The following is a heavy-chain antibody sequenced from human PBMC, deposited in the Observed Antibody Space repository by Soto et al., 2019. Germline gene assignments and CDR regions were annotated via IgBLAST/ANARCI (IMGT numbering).Heavy chain of an antibody. V-gene: IGHV1-46*01. CDR3: ARDLHGGVGEGTYNYYYGMDV. Sequence: QVQLVQSGAEVKRPGASVKVSCRASGYTFTNYYIYWVRQAPGQGLEWMGIINPSGGTTAYTPKFQGRLTMTRETSTNTVYMELSSLTSEDTAVYYCARDLHGGVGEGTYNYYYGMDVWGQVTAVTVSS. CDR2: INPSGGTT. CDR1: GYTFTNYY. D-gene: IGHD3-10*01. J-gene: IGHJ6*02.